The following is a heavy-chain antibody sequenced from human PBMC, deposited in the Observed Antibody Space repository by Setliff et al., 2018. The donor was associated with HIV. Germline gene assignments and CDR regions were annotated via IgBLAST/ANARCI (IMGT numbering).Heavy chain of an antibody. D-gene: IGHD5-12*01. V-gene: IGHV4-59*11. CDR3: TLTSRLDGYFDP. CDR2: IYCSGST. Sequence: PSETLSLTCTVSGGSIRGHYWSWIRQPPGKGLEWIGTIYCSGSTYYKPSLKSRGTISVDTSKNQFYLKLNSVTAADSAVYYCTLTSRLDGYFDPWGQGTLVTVSS. CDR1: GGSIRGHY. J-gene: IGHJ5*02.